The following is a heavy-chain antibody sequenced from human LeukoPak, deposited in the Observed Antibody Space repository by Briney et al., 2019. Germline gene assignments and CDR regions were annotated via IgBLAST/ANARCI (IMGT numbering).Heavy chain of an antibody. D-gene: IGHD4-17*01. J-gene: IGHJ3*02. CDR2: IKQDGSEK. Sequence: GGSLRLSCAASGFTFSSYAMSWVRQAPGKGLEWVANIKQDGSEKYYVDSVKGRFTISRDNAKNSLYLQMNSLRAEDTAVYYCARTRDYQPDAFDIWGQGTMVTVSS. CDR1: GFTFSSYA. CDR3: ARTRDYQPDAFDI. V-gene: IGHV3-7*01.